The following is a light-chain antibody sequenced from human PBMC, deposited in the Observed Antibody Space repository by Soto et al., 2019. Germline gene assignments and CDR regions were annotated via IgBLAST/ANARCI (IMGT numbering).Light chain of an antibody. Sequence: EIVLTQSPGTLSLSPGERATFSCRASQSIDSAYLAWYQQKPGQAPRLLIYATSSRATGIPDRFSGSGSGTDFTLTISRLEPEDFAVYFCQQYATSPRPFGQGTKVVIK. J-gene: IGKJ1*01. CDR1: QSIDSAY. CDR2: ATS. CDR3: QQYATSPRP. V-gene: IGKV3-20*01.